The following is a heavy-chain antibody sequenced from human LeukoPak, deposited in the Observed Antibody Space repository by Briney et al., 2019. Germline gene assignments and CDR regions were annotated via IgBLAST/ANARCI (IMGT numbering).Heavy chain of an antibody. V-gene: IGHV3-72*01. CDR3: ASNPPTSRLYYFDY. CDR1: GFTFSDHY. J-gene: IGHJ4*02. CDR2: TRNKANSYTT. D-gene: IGHD2-2*01. Sequence: GGSLRLSCAASGFTFSDHYMDWVRQAPGKGLEWVGRTRNKANSYTTEYAASVKGRFTISRDDSKNSLYLQMNSLKTEDTAVYYCASNPPTSRLYYFDYWGQGTLVTVSS.